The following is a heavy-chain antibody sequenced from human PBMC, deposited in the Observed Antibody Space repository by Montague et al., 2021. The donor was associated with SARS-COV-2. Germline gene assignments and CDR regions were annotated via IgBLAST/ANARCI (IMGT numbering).Heavy chain of an antibody. J-gene: IGHJ4*02. Sequence: SLRLSCAASGFTFSSYTITWVRQAPGKGLEWVSGISGSGGSTYYXDSVQGRFTISRDNSKNTLYLQMNSLRAKDTAVYYCAKDRSSSGWFGGLDYWGQGTLVTVSS. CDR1: GFTFSSYT. CDR2: ISGSGGST. V-gene: IGHV3-23*01. D-gene: IGHD6-19*01. CDR3: AKDRSSSGWFGGLDY.